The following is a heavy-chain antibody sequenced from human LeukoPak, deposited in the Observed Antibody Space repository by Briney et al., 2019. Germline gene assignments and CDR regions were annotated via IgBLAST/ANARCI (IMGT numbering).Heavy chain of an antibody. Sequence: PGGSLRLSCAASGFTFSSYGMHWVRQAPGKGLEWMAFIRYDGSNKWYADSVKGRFTISRDNSKNTLYLQTNSLRAEDTAVYYCAKDFYGTSGYYYWFYFEHWGQGALVTVSS. CDR3: AKDFYGTSGYYYWFYFEH. D-gene: IGHD3-22*01. V-gene: IGHV3-30*02. J-gene: IGHJ4*02. CDR2: IRYDGSNK. CDR1: GFTFSSYG.